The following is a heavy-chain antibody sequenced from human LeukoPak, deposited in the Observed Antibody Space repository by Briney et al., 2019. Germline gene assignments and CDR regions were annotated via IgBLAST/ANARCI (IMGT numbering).Heavy chain of an antibody. CDR1: GGSFSGYY. Sequence: PSETLSLTCAVYGGSFSGYYWSWIRQPPGKGLEWIGEINHSGSTNYNPSLKSRVTISVDTSKNQFSLKLSSVTAADTAVYYCARGRSGDYVWGSYLRGVRNYLGYWGQGTLVTVSS. CDR3: ARGRSGDYVWGSYLRGVRNYLGY. V-gene: IGHV4-34*01. J-gene: IGHJ4*02. D-gene: IGHD3-16*01. CDR2: INHSGST.